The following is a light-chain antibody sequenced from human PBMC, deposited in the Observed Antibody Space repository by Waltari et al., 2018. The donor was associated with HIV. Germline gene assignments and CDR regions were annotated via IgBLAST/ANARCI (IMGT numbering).Light chain of an antibody. CDR3: QTWGTGIRV. Sequence: QLVLTQSPSASASLGASVKLTCTLSSGNSTSAIAWHQQQPEKGPRYLMKVNSDGSHSKGDGIPDRFSGSSSGSERYLIISSLQSEDEADYYCQTWGTGIRVFGGGTKLTVL. J-gene: IGLJ3*02. CDR1: SGNSTSA. CDR2: VNSDGSH. V-gene: IGLV4-69*01.